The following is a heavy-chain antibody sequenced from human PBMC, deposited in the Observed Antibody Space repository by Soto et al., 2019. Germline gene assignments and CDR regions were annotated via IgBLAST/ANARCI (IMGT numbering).Heavy chain of an antibody. CDR2: IYHSGST. J-gene: IGHJ4*02. D-gene: IGHD3-22*01. CDR3: ARGGVDYFVCSGYYFSPYFFDY. V-gene: IGHV4-59*12. CDR1: GGSISSYY. Sequence: SETLSLTCTVSGGSISSYYWSWIRQPPGKGLEWIGYIYHSGSTYYNPSLKSRVTISVDRSKNQFSLKLSSVTAADTAVYYCARGGVDYFVCSGYYFSPYFFDYWGQRSLVTVSS.